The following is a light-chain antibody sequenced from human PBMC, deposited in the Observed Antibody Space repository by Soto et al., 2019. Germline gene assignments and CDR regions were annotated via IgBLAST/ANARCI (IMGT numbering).Light chain of an antibody. CDR2: DAS. J-gene: IGKJ1*01. CDR1: QSISSW. Sequence: LQITKAPSSLSAYVADVATSTYKASQSISSWLAWYQQKPGKAPKLLIYDASSLERGVPSRFSGSGPGTEFTLTMRSRHPEESALYSCEATCSALWRVGRGTKVDIK. V-gene: IGKV1-5*01. CDR3: EATCSALWR.